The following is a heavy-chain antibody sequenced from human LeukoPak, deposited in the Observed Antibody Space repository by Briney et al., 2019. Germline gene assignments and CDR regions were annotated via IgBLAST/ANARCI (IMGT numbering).Heavy chain of an antibody. CDR1: GFTVSSNY. CDR3: ARVGITKNFDY. Sequence: PGRSLRPSRAASGFTVSSNYMSWVRQAPGKGLEWVSVIYSGGSTYYADSVKGRFTISRDNSKNALYLQMNSVRAEDTAVYYCARVGITKNFDYWGQGTLVTVSS. J-gene: IGHJ4*02. V-gene: IGHV3-53*01. CDR2: IYSGGST. D-gene: IGHD3-10*01.